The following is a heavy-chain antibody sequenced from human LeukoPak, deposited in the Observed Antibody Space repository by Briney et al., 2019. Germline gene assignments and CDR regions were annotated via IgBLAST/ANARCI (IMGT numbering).Heavy chain of an antibody. CDR3: ATTLNTGFFQS. J-gene: IGHJ5*02. CDR1: GFTFSTYA. CDR2: VSGSGGDT. D-gene: IGHD5-18*01. V-gene: IGHV3-23*01. Sequence: GGSLRLSCVASGFTFSTYAMHWVRQAPGKGLEWVSAVSGSGGDTYYADSVTGRFTISRDNSKNTLYVLLNSLRAEDTAVYYCATTLNTGFFQSWGRGTLVTVSS.